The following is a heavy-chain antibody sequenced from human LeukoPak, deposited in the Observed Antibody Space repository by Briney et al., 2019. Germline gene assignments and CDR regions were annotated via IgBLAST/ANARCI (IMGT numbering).Heavy chain of an antibody. CDR2: INQEGSEK. CDR1: GFSFRSHW. D-gene: IGHD1-26*01. Sequence: GGSLRLSCAASGFSFRSHWMSWVRQAPGKGLEWVANINQEGSEKYYVDSVKGRFTISRDNSKNTVYLQMNSLRAEDTAIYYCARDSDYYAFTYWGQGTLVTVSS. CDR3: ARDSDYYAFTY. J-gene: IGHJ4*02. V-gene: IGHV3-7*03.